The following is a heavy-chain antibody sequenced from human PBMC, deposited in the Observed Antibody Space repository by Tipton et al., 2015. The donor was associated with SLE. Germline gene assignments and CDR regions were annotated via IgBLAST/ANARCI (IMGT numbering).Heavy chain of an antibody. CDR1: GDSISSHY. Sequence: LRLSCTVSGDSISSHYWSWIRQPPGKGLEWIGEINHSGSTNYNPSLKSRVTISVDTSKNQFSLKLSSVTAADTAVYYCARVTGVVVSALGSYYGMDVWGQGTTVTVSS. V-gene: IGHV4-34*01. D-gene: IGHD2-2*01. CDR2: INHSGST. J-gene: IGHJ6*02. CDR3: ARVTGVVVSALGSYYGMDV.